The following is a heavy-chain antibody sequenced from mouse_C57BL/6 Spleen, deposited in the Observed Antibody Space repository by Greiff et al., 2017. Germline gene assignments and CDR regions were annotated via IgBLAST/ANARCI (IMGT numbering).Heavy chain of an antibody. Sequence: QVQLKQPGAELVKPGASVKLSCKASGYTFTSYWMHWVKQRPGRGLEWIGRIDPNSGGTKYNEKFKSKATLTVDKPSSTAYMQLSSLTSEDSAVYYCARDYSPWYFDVWGTGTTVTVSS. J-gene: IGHJ1*03. CDR1: GYTFTSYW. CDR2: IDPNSGGT. CDR3: ARDYSPWYFDV. V-gene: IGHV1-72*01. D-gene: IGHD2-12*01.